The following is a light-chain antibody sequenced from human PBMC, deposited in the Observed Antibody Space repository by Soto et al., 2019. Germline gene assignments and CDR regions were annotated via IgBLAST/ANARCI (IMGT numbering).Light chain of an antibody. Sequence: QSALTQPASVSGSPGQSITISCTGTTSDVGGYNFVSWYQQFPGKAPKLMICEVTNRPSGVSNRFSGSKSGNTASLTISGLQAEDEADYYCSSYVSSSTWVFGGGTKLTVL. CDR3: SSYVSSSTWV. J-gene: IGLJ3*02. CDR2: EVT. V-gene: IGLV2-14*01. CDR1: TSDVGGYNF.